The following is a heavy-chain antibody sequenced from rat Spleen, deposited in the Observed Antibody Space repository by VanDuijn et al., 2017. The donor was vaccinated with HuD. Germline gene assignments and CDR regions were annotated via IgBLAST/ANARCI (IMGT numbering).Heavy chain of an antibody. V-gene: IGHV5S10*01. Sequence: EVQLVESGGGLVQPGRSLKLSCAVSGSLLRVVTMAWFAQAPRKGLEWVEPLFYDGTRTSYRDPVKGLFTISRDNAKSTLYLHMDSLRSEDTATYYCTTGPRILRIDWFAYWGQGTLVSVSS. CDR1: GSLLRVVT. CDR2: LFYDGTRT. D-gene: IGHD1-6*01. J-gene: IGHJ3*01. CDR3: TTGPRILRIDWFAY.